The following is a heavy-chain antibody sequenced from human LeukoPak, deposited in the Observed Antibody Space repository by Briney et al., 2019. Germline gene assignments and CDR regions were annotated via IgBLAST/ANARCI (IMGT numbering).Heavy chain of an antibody. Sequence: GASVKVSCKASGYTFTGYYMHWVRQAPGQGLEWMGWINPNSGGTNYAQKFQGRVTMTRDTSISTAYMELSRLRSDDTAVYYCARDIVVVPAAVSQFDYWGQGTLVTVSS. V-gene: IGHV1-2*02. CDR3: ARDIVVVPAAVSQFDY. J-gene: IGHJ4*02. D-gene: IGHD2-2*01. CDR2: INPNSGGT. CDR1: GYTFTGYY.